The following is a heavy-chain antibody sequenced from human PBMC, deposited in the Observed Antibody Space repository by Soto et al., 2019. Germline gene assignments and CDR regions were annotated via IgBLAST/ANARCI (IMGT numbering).Heavy chain of an antibody. V-gene: IGHV4-34*01. Sequence: QVQLQQWGAGLLKPSETLSLTCAVDGGFVTSGSYYWSWIRQPPGKVVVWIGEMSHSGGTHFNPSLKRRVTISVDTSKNQFPLKMSSVHAADTALYYCARVERGTATTVVDAFDIWGPGTMVTVSS. CDR3: ARVERGTATTVVDAFDI. CDR1: GGFVTSGSYY. CDR2: MSHSGGT. D-gene: IGHD1-1*01. J-gene: IGHJ3*02.